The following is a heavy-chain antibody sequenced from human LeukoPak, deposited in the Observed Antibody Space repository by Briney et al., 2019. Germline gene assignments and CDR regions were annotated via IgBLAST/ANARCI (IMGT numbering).Heavy chain of an antibody. V-gene: IGHV3-9*03. CDR2: ISWNSGSI. CDR1: GFTFSSYS. D-gene: IGHD6-13*01. CDR3: AKGNSSSWYDY. Sequence: GGSLRLSCAASGFTFSSYSMNWVRQAPGKGLEWVSGISWNSGSIGYADSVKGRFTISRDNAKNSLYLQMNSLRAEDMALYYCAKGNSSSWYDYWGQGTLVTVSS. J-gene: IGHJ4*02.